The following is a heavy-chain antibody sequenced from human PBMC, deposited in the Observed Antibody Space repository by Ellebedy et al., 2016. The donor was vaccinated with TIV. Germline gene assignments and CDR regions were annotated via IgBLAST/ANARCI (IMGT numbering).Heavy chain of an antibody. CDR3: ARGGSRLVPDGLGY. D-gene: IGHD6-19*01. Sequence: GGSLRLXCAASGFTFSSYWMSWVRQAPGKGLEWVANIKQDGSEKYYVDSVKGRFTISRDNAKNSLYLQMNSLRAEDTAVYYCARGGSRLVPDGLGYWGQGTLVTVSS. CDR1: GFTFSSYW. V-gene: IGHV3-7*01. CDR2: IKQDGSEK. J-gene: IGHJ4*02.